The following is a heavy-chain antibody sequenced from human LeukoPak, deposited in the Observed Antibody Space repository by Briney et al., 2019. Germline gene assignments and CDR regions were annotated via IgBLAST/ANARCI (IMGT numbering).Heavy chain of an antibody. CDR1: GYTFTSYG. D-gene: IGHD5-12*01. Sequence: ASVKVSCKASGYTFTSYGISWVRQAPGQGLEWMGWISAYNGNTNYAQKLQGRVTMTTDTSTSTAYTELRSLRSDDTAVYYCASGYSGYDYYYYYYMDVWGKGTTVTVSS. V-gene: IGHV1-18*01. J-gene: IGHJ6*03. CDR2: ISAYNGNT. CDR3: ASGYSGYDYYYYYYMDV.